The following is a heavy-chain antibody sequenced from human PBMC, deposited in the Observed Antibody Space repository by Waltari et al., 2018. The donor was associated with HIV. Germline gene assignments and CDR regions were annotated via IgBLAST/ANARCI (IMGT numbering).Heavy chain of an antibody. CDR3: ARESATSPRYAMDV. CDR1: GFTFSSYW. D-gene: IGHD1-26*01. J-gene: IGHJ6*02. CDR2: IKQNGSKK. V-gene: IGHV3-7*01. Sequence: EVHLVESGGTLVRPGGSLRLSCAASGFTFSSYWMSWVRQAPGKELEGGANIKQNGSKKNYVAAMKGRFTISRDNAKNSLYLQMNSLRVEDTAVYYCARESATSPRYAMDVWGQGTTVTVSS.